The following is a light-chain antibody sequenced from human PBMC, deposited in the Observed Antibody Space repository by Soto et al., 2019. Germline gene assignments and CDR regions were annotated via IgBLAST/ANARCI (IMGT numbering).Light chain of an antibody. CDR3: QQYYSYPRT. Sequence: AIRMTQSPSSFSASTGDRVTITCRASQDIISSLAWYQQKPGKAPKLLIYSASTLQSGVPSRFSGSGSGTDFTLNISCLQSEDFATYSCQQYYSYPRTFGQGTKVEIK. J-gene: IGKJ1*01. V-gene: IGKV1-8*01. CDR1: QDIISS. CDR2: SAS.